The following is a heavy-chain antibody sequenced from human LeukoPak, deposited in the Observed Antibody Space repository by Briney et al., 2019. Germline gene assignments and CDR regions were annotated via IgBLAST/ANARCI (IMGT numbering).Heavy chain of an antibody. CDR3: VRDFRSADY. V-gene: IGHV3-48*04. CDR1: VCTFSDYP. J-gene: IGHJ4*02. CDR2: IRATSTTL. Sequence: PGESLRLSCAASVCTFSDYPMNWIREAPWKGLEWVSNIRATSTTLYYQDYYADSVKGRFTTSRDNARNTVYLQMNSLRVEDTAVYYCVRDFRSADYWGQGTLATVSS.